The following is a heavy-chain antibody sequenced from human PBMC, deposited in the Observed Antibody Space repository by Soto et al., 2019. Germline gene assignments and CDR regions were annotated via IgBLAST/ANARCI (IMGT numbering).Heavy chain of an antibody. CDR2: INPGDSKT. D-gene: IGHD3-3*01. V-gene: IGHV5-51*01. J-gene: IGHJ4*02. CDR1: GYTFTTSA. Sequence: HGESLKISCKTSGYTFTTSAIGWVRQMPGKGLEWMGIINPGDSKTTYSPSFQGQITISADKSINTAYLHWISLKASDTAIYYCAPYYNFWNTWGQGTLVTVSS. CDR3: APYYNFWNT.